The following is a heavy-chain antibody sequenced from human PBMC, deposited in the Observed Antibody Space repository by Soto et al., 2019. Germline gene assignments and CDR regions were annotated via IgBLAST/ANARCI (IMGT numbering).Heavy chain of an antibody. V-gene: IGHV4-59*01. D-gene: IGHD4-17*01. CDR1: GGSISSYY. CDR2: VYYSGST. J-gene: IGHJ3*02. Sequence: QVQLQESGPGLVKPSETLSLTCTVSGGSISSYYWTWIRKPPGKRLEWIGYVYYSGSTNYNPSLKSRVTISVDMSKNQFSLKLSSVTAADTAVYYCARDTVTTSDDAFDIWGQGTMVTVSS. CDR3: ARDTVTTSDDAFDI.